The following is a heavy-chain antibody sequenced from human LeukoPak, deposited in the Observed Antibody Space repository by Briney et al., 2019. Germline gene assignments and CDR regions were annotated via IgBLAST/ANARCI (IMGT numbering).Heavy chain of an antibody. D-gene: IGHD3-10*01. CDR1: GFTFSSYA. CDR2: ISGSGGST. J-gene: IGHJ4*02. Sequence: GGSLRLSCAASGFTFSSYAMSWVRQAPGKGLEWVSAISGSGGSTYYADSVKGRFTISRDNSKNTLYLQMNSLRAEDTAVYYCAASLWFGEFGTYWGQGTLVTVSS. CDR3: AASLWFGEFGTY. V-gene: IGHV3-23*01.